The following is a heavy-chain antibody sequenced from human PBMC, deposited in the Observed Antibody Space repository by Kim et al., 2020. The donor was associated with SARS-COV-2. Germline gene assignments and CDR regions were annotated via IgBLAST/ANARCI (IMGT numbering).Heavy chain of an antibody. V-gene: IGHV3-11*06. D-gene: IGHD5-18*01. Sequence: SAKSGKGRFTISADKAKNSLFLQMNSLRAEDTAVYYCARLRGYSYGYADYWGQGTLVTVSS. CDR3: ARLRGYSYGYADY. J-gene: IGHJ4*02.